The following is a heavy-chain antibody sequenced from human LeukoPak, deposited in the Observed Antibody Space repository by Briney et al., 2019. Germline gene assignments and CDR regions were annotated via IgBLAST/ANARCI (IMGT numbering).Heavy chain of an antibody. Sequence: GGSLRLSCAASGFTFSSYGMHWVRQAPGKGLEWVAVISYDESNKYYADSVKGRFTISRDNSKNTLYLQMNSLRAEDTAVYYCASPGPYYYDSSGYRIDAFDIWGQGTMVTVSS. CDR3: ASPGPYYYDSSGYRIDAFDI. D-gene: IGHD3-22*01. V-gene: IGHV3-30*03. J-gene: IGHJ3*02. CDR1: GFTFSSYG. CDR2: ISYDESNK.